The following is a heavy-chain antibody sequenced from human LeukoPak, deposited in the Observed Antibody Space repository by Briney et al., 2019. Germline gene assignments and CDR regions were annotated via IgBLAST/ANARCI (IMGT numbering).Heavy chain of an antibody. CDR2: IKQDGSEK. Sequence: PGGSLRLSCVASGFTFSNFWMSWVRLAPGKGLQWVAKIKQDGSEKYYLDSVRGRFTISRDNAKNSLYLQMNSLRAEDTGVYYCAREGVVGATANHYDYWGQGSLVTVSS. V-gene: IGHV3-7*01. D-gene: IGHD1-26*01. CDR3: AREGVVGATANHYDY. CDR1: GFTFSNFW. J-gene: IGHJ4*02.